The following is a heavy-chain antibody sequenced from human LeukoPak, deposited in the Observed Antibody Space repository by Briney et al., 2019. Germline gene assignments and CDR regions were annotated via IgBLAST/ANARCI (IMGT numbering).Heavy chain of an antibody. CDR2: TTSRGTDT. J-gene: IGHJ6*02. D-gene: IGHD4-17*01. CDR1: GFSFSTYA. V-gene: IGHV3-64*01. Sequence: PGGSLRLSCAASGFSFSTYAMHWVRQAPGKGLEYVSGTTSRGTDTSFANSVKARFTISRDNSNNTLYLQMGSLRVEDMAVYYCARGRGTTVTASMDVWGQGTTVTVSS. CDR3: ARGRGTTVTASMDV.